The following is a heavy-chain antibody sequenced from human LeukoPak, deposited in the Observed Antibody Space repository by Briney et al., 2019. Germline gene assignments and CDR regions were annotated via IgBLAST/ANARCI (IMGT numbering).Heavy chain of an antibody. CDR2: INHSGST. CDR1: GGSLSGYY. Sequence: SETLSLTCAVSGGSLSGYYWTWIRQPPGKGLEWIGEINHSGSTNYNPSLKSRVTISVDTSRKQFFLRLSSVTAADTAVYYCARGAVVAATRVYYYYMDVWGKGTTVTVSS. J-gene: IGHJ6*03. D-gene: IGHD2-15*01. CDR3: ARGAVVAATRVYYYYMDV. V-gene: IGHV4-34*01.